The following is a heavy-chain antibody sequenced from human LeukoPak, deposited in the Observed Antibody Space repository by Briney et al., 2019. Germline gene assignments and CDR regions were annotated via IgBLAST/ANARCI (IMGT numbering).Heavy chain of an antibody. CDR2: ISGSGGST. CDR1: GFTFSSCA. D-gene: IGHD6-19*01. J-gene: IGHJ4*02. CDR3: AVAVVGGHDY. V-gene: IGHV3-23*01. Sequence: GGSLRLSCAASGFTFSSCAMSWVRQAPGKGLEWVSAISGSGGSTYYADSVKGRFTISRDNSKNTLYLQMNSLRAEDTAAYYCAVAVVGGHDYWGQGTLVTVSS.